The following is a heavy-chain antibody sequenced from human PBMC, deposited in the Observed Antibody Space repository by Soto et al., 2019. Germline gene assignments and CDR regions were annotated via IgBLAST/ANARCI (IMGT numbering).Heavy chain of an antibody. Sequence: PSETLSLTCTVSGGSISSGDYCWSWSRQPPGKGLEWIGYIFYSGSTYYNPSLKSRVTISVDTSKNQFSLKLSSVTAADTAVYYCARTTGVGSSWPYYFDYWGQGTVVTSPQ. CDR1: GGSISSGDYC. D-gene: IGHD6-13*01. V-gene: IGHV4-30-4*01. CDR2: IFYSGST. J-gene: IGHJ4*02. CDR3: ARTTGVGSSWPYYFDY.